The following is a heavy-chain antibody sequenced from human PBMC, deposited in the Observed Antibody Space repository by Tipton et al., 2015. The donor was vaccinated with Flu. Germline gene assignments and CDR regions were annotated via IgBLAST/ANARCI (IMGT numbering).Heavy chain of an antibody. Sequence: TLSLTCTVSGGSISSYYWSWIRQPPGKGLEWIGYIYYSGSTNYNPSLQSRVTISVDTSKNQFSLKLSSVTAADTAVYYCARVDSSGYYPGHWDQGTQVTVAS. CDR2: IYYSGST. V-gene: IGHV4-59*01. J-gene: IGHJ4*02. D-gene: IGHD3-22*01. CDR3: ARVDSSGYYPGH. CDR1: GGSISSYY.